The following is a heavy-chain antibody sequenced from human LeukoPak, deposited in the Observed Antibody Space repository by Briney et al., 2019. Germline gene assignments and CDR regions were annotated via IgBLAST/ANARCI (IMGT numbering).Heavy chain of an antibody. V-gene: IGHV3-48*01. D-gene: IGHD3-3*01. CDR1: GFTISSYS. J-gene: IGHJ4*02. CDR3: ASQSYYDFWSGYPKALDY. CDR2: ISSSSTI. Sequence: GGSLRLSCAASGFTISSYSMNWVRQAPGKGLEWVSYISSSSTIYYADSVKGRFTISRDNAKNSLYLQMNSLRAEDTAVYYCASQSYYDFWSGYPKALDYWGQGTLVTVSS.